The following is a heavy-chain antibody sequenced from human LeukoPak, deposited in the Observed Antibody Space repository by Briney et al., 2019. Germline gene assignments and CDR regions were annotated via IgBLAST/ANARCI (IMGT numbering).Heavy chain of an antibody. D-gene: IGHD5-18*01. J-gene: IGHJ5*02. Sequence: PSETLSLTCSVSGGSISIYYWTWIRQIPGKGLEWIGYIYYTGTTNYNPLFESRATISVDTSKNQFSLKLTSVTAAHTAVYFCARVPGGYSYGYSDPWGQGTLVTVSS. CDR2: IYYTGTT. CDR3: ARVPGGYSYGYSDP. V-gene: IGHV4-59*01. CDR1: GGSISIYY.